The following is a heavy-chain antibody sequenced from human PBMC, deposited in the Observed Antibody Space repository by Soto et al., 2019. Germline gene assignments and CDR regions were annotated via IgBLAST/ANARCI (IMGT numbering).Heavy chain of an antibody. CDR2: INAGNGNT. D-gene: IGHD3-9*01. J-gene: IGHJ5*01. Sequence: GASVKVSCKASGYTFTSYAMHWVRQAPGQRLEWMGWINAGNGNTKYSQKFQGRVTITRDTSASTAYMELSSLRSEDTAVYYCARDRSGSGILLRYFDSSADPIVSCGHGTLVTVS. V-gene: IGHV1-3*01. CDR3: ARDRSGSGILLRYFDSSADPIVS. CDR1: GYTFTSYA.